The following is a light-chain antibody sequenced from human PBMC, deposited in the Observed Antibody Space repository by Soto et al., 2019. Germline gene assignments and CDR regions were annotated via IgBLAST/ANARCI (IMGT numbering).Light chain of an antibody. CDR2: DVS. V-gene: IGLV2-11*01. J-gene: IGLJ1*01. CDR3: CSYAGSYTFAV. CDR1: SSDVGGYNY. Sequence: QSALTQPRSVSGSPGQSVTISCTGTSSDVGGYNYVSWYQQHPGKAPKLMIYDVSKRPPGVPDRFSGSKSGNTASLTISGLQAEDEADYYCCSYAGSYTFAVFGTGTKLTVL.